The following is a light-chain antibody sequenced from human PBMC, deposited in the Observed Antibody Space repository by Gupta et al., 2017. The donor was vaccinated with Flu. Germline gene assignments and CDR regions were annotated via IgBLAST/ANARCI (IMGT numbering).Light chain of an antibody. CDR1: QSVLYSSNNKNY. CDR3: QQYYSTPYT. J-gene: IGKJ2*01. CDR2: WAS. V-gene: IGKV4-1*01. Sequence: NCKSRQSVLYSSNNKNYLAWYQQKPGQPPKLLIYWASTRESWVPDRFICSGSGTDFTLTISSLQAEDVAVYYCQQYYSTPYTFGQGTKLEIK.